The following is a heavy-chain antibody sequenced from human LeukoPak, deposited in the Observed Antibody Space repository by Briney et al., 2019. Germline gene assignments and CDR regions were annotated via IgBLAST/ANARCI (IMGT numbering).Heavy chain of an antibody. CDR1: GGSFSGYY. CDR3: ARAGSSSRYYYYYYYMDV. Sequence: SETLSLTCAVYGGSFSGYYWSWIRQPPGKGLEWIGEINHSGSTNYNPSLKSRVTISVDTSKNQFSLKLSSVTAADTAVYYCARAGSSSRYYYYYYYMDVWGKGTTVTVSS. J-gene: IGHJ6*03. V-gene: IGHV4-34*01. D-gene: IGHD6-6*01. CDR2: INHSGST.